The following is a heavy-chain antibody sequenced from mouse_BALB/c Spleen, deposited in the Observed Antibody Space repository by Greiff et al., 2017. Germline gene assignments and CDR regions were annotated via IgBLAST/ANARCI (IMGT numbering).Heavy chain of an antibody. J-gene: IGHJ3*01. CDR2: ISYSGST. V-gene: IGHV3-2*02. Sequence: EVKLEESGPGLVKPSPSLSLSCTASGYSITSDYVRYLIRQAPGNLLEWMGFISYSGSTSYNPSLKSRITITRDTSKNPFFLQLKSMTTEDTATYYCARRAGTWLADWGQGTLVTVSA. CDR1: GYSITSDYV. CDR3: ARRAGTWLAD. D-gene: IGHD3-3*01.